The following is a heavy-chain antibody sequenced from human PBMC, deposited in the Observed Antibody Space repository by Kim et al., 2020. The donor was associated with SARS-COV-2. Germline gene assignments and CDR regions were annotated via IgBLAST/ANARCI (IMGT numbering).Heavy chain of an antibody. J-gene: IGHJ6*02. CDR2: ISGSGDNP. CDR1: GFTFSSYG. V-gene: IGHV3-23*01. Sequence: GGSLRLSCAASGFTFSSYGMSWVRQAPEKGLEWVSSISGSGDNPYYADSVKGRFTISRDNSKNTLNLQMNSLRAEDTAVYYCAKYRDYENKFDNGMDVWGQGTTVTVSS. CDR3: AKYRDYENKFDNGMDV. D-gene: IGHD3-22*01.